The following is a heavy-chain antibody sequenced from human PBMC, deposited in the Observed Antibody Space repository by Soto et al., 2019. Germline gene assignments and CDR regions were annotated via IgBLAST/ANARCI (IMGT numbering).Heavy chain of an antibody. V-gene: IGHV4-59*01. J-gene: IGHJ4*02. CDR1: GGSISSYF. Sequence: SETLSLTCTVSGGSISSYFWSCIRQPPGKELEWVGFINYNGSNQYNHSLMSRVSMSVDTSKYQFSLKLNSVTAADTALYYCAGVPAWSCYFEFWGQGALVTVSS. D-gene: IGHD3-3*01. CDR2: INYNGSN. CDR3: AGVPAWSCYFEF.